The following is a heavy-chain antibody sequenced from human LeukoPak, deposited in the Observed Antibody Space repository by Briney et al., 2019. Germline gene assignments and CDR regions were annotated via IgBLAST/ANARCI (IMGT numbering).Heavy chain of an antibody. J-gene: IGHJ6*02. CDR2: ISSSSSYI. V-gene: IGHV3-21*01. CDR1: GFTFSSYS. CDR3: ARPTKYYYDSSDYYYYYYGMDV. Sequence: GGSLRLSCAASGFTFSSYSMNWVRQAPGKGLEWVSSISSSSSYIYYADSVKGRFTISRDNAKNSLYLQMNSLRAEDTAVYYCARPTKYYYDSSDYYYYYYGMDVWGQGTTVTVSS. D-gene: IGHD3-22*01.